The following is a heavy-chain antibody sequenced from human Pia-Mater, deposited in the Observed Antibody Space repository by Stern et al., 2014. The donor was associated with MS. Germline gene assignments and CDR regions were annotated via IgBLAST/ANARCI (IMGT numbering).Heavy chain of an antibody. J-gene: IGHJ4*02. Sequence: EVQLLESGGGLVQPGGSLRLSCTASAFSLNNKWMSWVHQVPGKGLVWVARIDSDGGSTAYADSVKGRFAISRDNAKNTLYLQMNSLRVEDTAVYYCASITYFFDSGPYTEYWGQGTPVTVSS. CDR1: AFSLNNKW. D-gene: IGHD1-14*01. V-gene: IGHV3-74*02. CDR2: IDSDGGST. CDR3: ASITYFFDSGPYTEY.